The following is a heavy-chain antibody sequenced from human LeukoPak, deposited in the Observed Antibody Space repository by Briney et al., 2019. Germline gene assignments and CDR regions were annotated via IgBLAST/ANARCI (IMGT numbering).Heavy chain of an antibody. J-gene: IGHJ4*02. CDR3: SRASFQRPPYQPHHYYYDY. CDR2: IRSKTYSRIT. Sequence: GGSLRLSCPTSGFTFANYGMSGFRQAPGKGLEWVGYIRSKTYSRITQYAASVKGRLTISRDDSKSIAFLQLTSLKAEDTAMYYCSRASFQRPPYQPHHYYYDYWGQGTLVTVSS. CDR1: GFTFANYG. V-gene: IGHV3-49*03. D-gene: IGHD2-2*01.